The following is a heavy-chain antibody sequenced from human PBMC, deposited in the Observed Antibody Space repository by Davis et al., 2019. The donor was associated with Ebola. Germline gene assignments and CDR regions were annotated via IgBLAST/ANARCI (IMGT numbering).Heavy chain of an antibody. Sequence: MPGGSLRLSCAVYGGSFSGYYWSWIRQPPGKGLEWIGEINHSGSTNYNPSLKSRVTISVDTSKNQFSLKLSSVTAADTAVYYCARRQYSSSPFDPWGQGILVTVSS. CDR1: GGSFSGYY. CDR2: INHSGST. J-gene: IGHJ5*02. CDR3: ARRQYSSSPFDP. D-gene: IGHD6-13*01. V-gene: IGHV4-34*01.